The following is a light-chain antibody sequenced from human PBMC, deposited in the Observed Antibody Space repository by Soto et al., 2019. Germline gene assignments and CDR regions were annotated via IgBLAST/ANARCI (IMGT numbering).Light chain of an antibody. CDR3: QQSYVSPHT. V-gene: IGKV1-39*01. CDR2: AAS. Sequence: DIQMTQSPSSLSASVGDRVTVTCRASQSIRNYLNWYQQKPGKAPKLLIYAASSLKSGVPSRFSGSGSGTDFTLTIISLQPEDFAAYYCQQSYVSPHTFGQATKLQ. CDR1: QSIRNY. J-gene: IGKJ2*01.